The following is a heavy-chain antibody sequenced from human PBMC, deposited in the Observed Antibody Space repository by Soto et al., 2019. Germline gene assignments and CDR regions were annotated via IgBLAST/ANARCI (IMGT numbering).Heavy chain of an antibody. CDR1: GGSISSGGYY. CDR3: ARAISSSWEWRWFDP. D-gene: IGHD6-13*01. J-gene: IGHJ5*02. V-gene: IGHV4-31*03. Sequence: QVQLQESGPGLVKPSQTLSLTCTVSGGSISSGGYYWSWIRQHPGKGLEWIGYIYYSGSTYYNPSLQSRVTISVDTSKNQFSLKLSSVTAADTAVYYCARAISSSWEWRWFDPWGQGTLVTVSS. CDR2: IYYSGST.